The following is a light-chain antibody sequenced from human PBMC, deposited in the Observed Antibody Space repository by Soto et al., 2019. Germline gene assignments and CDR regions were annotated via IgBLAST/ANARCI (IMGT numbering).Light chain of an antibody. J-gene: IGLJ2*01. V-gene: IGLV2-8*01. CDR3: SSYAGSYNLL. CDR1: SGDLGGNNY. CDR2: KVS. Sequence: QSALTQPPSASGSPGQSVTISCTGTSGDLGGNNYVSWYQQHPGKAPKLMIYKVSKRPSGVPDRFSGSRSGNTASLTVSGLQAEYEADYSCSSYAGSYNLLFGRGTKVTVL.